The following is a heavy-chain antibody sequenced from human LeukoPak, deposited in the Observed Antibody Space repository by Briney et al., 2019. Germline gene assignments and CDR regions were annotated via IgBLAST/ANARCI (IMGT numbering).Heavy chain of an antibody. V-gene: IGHV3-9*03. CDR3: AKDLYSSGWQGGVSIDY. CDR2: INWNSGSI. CDR1: GFTFDDYA. J-gene: IGHJ4*02. D-gene: IGHD6-19*01. Sequence: PGGSLRLSCAASGFTFDDYAMHWVRQAPGKGLEWVSGINWNSGSIGYADSVKGRFTISRDNAKNSLYLQMNGLRAEDMALYYCAKDLYSSGWQGGVSIDYWGQGTLVTVSS.